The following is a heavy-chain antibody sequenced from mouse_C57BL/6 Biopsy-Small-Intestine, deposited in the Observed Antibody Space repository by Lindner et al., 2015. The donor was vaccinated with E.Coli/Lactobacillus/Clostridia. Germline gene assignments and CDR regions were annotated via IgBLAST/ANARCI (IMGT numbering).Heavy chain of an antibody. Sequence: VQLQESGPELVKPGASVKMSCKASGYTFTDYNMHWVKQSHGKSLEWIGYINPNNGGTTYNQKFKGKATLTVNTSSSTAYMELRSLTSADSAVYYCASDGYDFDYWGQGTTLTVSS. D-gene: IGHD2-2*01. CDR2: INPNNGGT. CDR3: ASDGYDFDY. CDR1: GYTFTDYN. V-gene: IGHV1-22*01. J-gene: IGHJ2*01.